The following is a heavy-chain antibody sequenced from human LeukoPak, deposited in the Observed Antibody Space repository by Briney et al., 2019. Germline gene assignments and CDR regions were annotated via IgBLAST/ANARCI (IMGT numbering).Heavy chain of an antibody. Sequence: SETLSLTCTVSGGSISSSSYYWSWIRQPPGKGLEWIGYIYYSGSTNYNPSLKSRVTISVDTSKNQFSLKLSSVTAADTAMYYCARRLNSYDSSGFLLNAFDIWGQGTMVTVSS. D-gene: IGHD3-22*01. J-gene: IGHJ3*02. CDR2: IYYSGST. V-gene: IGHV4-61*05. CDR3: ARRLNSYDSSGFLLNAFDI. CDR1: GGSISSSSYY.